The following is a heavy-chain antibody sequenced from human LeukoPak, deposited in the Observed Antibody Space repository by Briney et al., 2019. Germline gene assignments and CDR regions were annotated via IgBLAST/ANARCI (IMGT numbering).Heavy chain of an antibody. Sequence: ASVKVSCKASGYTFTSYDINWVRQATGQGLEWMGWMNPNSGNTGYAQKFQGRVTMTRDTSISTAYMELSRLRSDDTAVYYCARRGIEPRVWAYWGQGTLVTVSS. J-gene: IGHJ4*02. V-gene: IGHV1-8*01. CDR3: ARRGIEPRVWAY. D-gene: IGHD7-27*01. CDR2: MNPNSGNT. CDR1: GYTFTSYD.